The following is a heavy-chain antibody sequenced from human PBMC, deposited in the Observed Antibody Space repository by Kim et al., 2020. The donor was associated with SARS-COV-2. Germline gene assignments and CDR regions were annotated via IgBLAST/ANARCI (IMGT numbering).Heavy chain of an antibody. D-gene: IGHD3-9*01. CDR1: GFTVSSNY. CDR2: IYSGGST. V-gene: IGHV3-53*01. J-gene: IGHJ4*02. CDR3: ARAPYYDILTGYYNDYYFDY. Sequence: GGSLRLSCAASGFTVSSNYMSWVRQAPGKGLEWVSVIYSGGSTYYADPVKGRFTISRDNSKNTLYLQMNSLRAEDTAVYYCARAPYYDILTGYYNDYYFDYWGQGTLVTVSS.